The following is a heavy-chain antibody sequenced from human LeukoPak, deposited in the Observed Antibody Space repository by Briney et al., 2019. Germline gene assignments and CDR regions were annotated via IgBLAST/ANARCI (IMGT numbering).Heavy chain of an antibody. V-gene: IGHV3-9*01. CDR3: ARTSGYDSPRSLDY. CDR2: ISWNSGSI. Sequence: GGSLRLSCAASGFTFDDYAMHWVRQAPGKGLEWVSGISWNSGSIGYADSVKGRFTISRDNAKNSLYLQMNSLRAEDTAVYYCARTSGYDSPRSLDYWGQGTLVTVSS. CDR1: GFTFDDYA. J-gene: IGHJ4*02. D-gene: IGHD5-12*01.